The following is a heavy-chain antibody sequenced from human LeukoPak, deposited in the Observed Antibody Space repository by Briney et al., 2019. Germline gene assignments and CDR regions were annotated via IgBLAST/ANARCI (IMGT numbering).Heavy chain of an antibody. Sequence: QPGGSLRLSCAASGFTFSSYWMSWVRQAPGKGLEWVANIKQDGSEKYYVDSVKGRFTISRDNAKNSLYLQMNSLRAEDTAVYYCARAPRSFWDTAMVTTLFDYWGLGTLVTVSS. CDR1: GFTFSSYW. J-gene: IGHJ4*02. D-gene: IGHD5-18*01. V-gene: IGHV3-7*01. CDR3: ARAPRSFWDTAMVTTLFDY. CDR2: IKQDGSEK.